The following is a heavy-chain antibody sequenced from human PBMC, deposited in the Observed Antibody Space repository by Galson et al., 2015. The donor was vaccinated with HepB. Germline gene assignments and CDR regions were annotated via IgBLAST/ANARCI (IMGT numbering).Heavy chain of an antibody. Sequence: SVKVSCKASGYTFTSYGISWVRQAPGQGLEWMGWISAYNGNTNYAQKLQGRVTMTTDTSTSTAYMELRSLRSDDTAVYYCARGYYDSSGYWVYYYGMDVWGQGTTVTVSS. CDR3: ARGYYDSSGYWVYYYGMDV. D-gene: IGHD3-22*01. CDR2: ISAYNGNT. CDR1: GYTFTSYG. V-gene: IGHV1-18*04. J-gene: IGHJ6*02.